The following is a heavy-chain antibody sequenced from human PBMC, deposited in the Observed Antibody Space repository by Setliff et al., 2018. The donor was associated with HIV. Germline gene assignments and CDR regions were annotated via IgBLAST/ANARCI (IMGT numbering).Heavy chain of an antibody. J-gene: IGHJ4*02. Sequence: PSETLSLTCTVSGGSISTSNYYWGWIRQPPGKGLEWIGSIYYSGSTYYTPSLKSRVTISVDTSKNQFSLKLSSVTAADTAVFYCARTSVITLALDYWGQGTLVTVSS. D-gene: IGHD3-16*01. V-gene: IGHV4-39*01. CDR3: ARTSVITLALDY. CDR2: IYYSGST. CDR1: GGSISTSNYY.